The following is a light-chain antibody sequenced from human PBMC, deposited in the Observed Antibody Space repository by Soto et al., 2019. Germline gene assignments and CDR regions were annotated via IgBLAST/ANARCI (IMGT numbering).Light chain of an antibody. V-gene: IGLV2-18*02. CDR1: SSDVGSYNR. Sequence: QSVLTQPPSVSGSPGQSVAVSCTGTSSDVGSYNRVSWYQQPPGTAPKLIIYEVSNRPSGVPDRFSGSKSGNTASLTISGLQAEDEADYYCTSFTSSTTYVFGTGTNVTVL. J-gene: IGLJ1*01. CDR2: EVS. CDR3: TSFTSSTTYV.